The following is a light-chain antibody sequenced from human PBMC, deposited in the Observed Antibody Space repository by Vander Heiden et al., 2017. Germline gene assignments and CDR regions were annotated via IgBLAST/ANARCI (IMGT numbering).Light chain of an antibody. V-gene: IGKV1-9*01. CDR1: QGISSY. CDR3: QQRNTWPIT. J-gene: IGKJ4*01. Sequence: DIQLTESPSLLSASVGDTVTFTCRASQGISSYLAWYQQKPGKAPKLLIYAASNFPSGVPARFSGSGSGTEFTLTISSLQPEDFAAYYCQQRNTWPITFSAGTKLEIK. CDR2: AAS.